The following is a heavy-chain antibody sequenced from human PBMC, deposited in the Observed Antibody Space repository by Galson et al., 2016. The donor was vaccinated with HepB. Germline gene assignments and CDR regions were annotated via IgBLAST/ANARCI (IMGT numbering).Heavy chain of an antibody. D-gene: IGHD1-1*01. CDR3: AKELDVGEDDMDA. Sequence: SVKVSCKASGGSFSNTALSWVRQAPGQGLEWMGGIIPSIGSANYAQKFQGRVTITADESTNTLYMEMRGLRSEDTAVYYCAKELDVGEDDMDAWGQGTTGIVSS. CDR1: GGSFSNTA. J-gene: IGHJ6*02. V-gene: IGHV1-69*13. CDR2: IIPSIGSA.